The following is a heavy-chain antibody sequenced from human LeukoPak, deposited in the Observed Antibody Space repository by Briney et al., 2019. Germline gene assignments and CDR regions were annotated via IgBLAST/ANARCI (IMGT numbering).Heavy chain of an antibody. D-gene: IGHD4-17*01. J-gene: IGHJ3*02. Sequence: ASVKVSCKASGYTFTGYYMHWVRQAPGQGLEWMGWINPNSGGTNYAQKFQGRVTMTRDTSISTAYMELSRLRSDDTAVYYCARAVGDYDAFDIWGQVTMVTVSS. CDR2: INPNSGGT. CDR3: ARAVGDYDAFDI. CDR1: GYTFTGYY. V-gene: IGHV1-2*02.